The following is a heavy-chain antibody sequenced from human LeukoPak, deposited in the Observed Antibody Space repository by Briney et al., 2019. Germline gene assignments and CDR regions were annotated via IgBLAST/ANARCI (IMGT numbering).Heavy chain of an antibody. J-gene: IGHJ4*02. D-gene: IGHD2-2*01. Sequence: ASVKVACKASGYTFTGYYMHWVRQAPGQGREWMGWINPNSGGTNYAQKFQGRVTMTRDTSISTAYMELSRLRSDDTAVYYCARAESVVVPAALKFDYWGQGTLVTVSS. CDR1: GYTFTGYY. V-gene: IGHV1-2*02. CDR2: INPNSGGT. CDR3: ARAESVVVPAALKFDY.